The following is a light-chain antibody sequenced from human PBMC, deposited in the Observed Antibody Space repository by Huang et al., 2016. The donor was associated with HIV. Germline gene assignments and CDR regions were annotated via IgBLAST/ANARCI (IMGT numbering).Light chain of an antibody. V-gene: IGKV1-27*01. J-gene: IGKJ1*01. CDR3: QKYNSAPWT. CDR2: AAS. Sequence: DIQMTQSPSSLSASVGDRVTITCRASQGISNYLAWYQQKPGKVPKLLIYAASPLQSGVPSRFSGSGSGTDFTRTISSLQPEDVATYYCQKYNSAPWTFGQGTKVEIK. CDR1: QGISNY.